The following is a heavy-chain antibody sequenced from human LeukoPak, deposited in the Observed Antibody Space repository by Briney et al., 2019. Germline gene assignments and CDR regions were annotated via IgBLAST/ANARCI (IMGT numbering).Heavy chain of an antibody. D-gene: IGHD4-17*01. CDR3: AKDLRDYGDYLYYFDY. J-gene: IGHJ4*02. CDR1: GFTFSNFA. V-gene: IGHV3-21*01. CDR2: IVGSSST. Sequence: GGSLRLSCAASGFTFSNFAMTWVRQAPGKGLEWVSSIVGSSSTYYADSLKGRFTISRDNAKNSLYLQMNSLRAEDTAVYYCAKDLRDYGDYLYYFDYWGQGTLVTVSS.